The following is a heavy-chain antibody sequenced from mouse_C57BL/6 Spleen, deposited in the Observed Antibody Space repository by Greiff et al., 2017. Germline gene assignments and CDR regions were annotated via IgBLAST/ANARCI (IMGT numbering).Heavy chain of an antibody. CDR2: IYPGDGDT. V-gene: IGHV1-82*01. CDR1: GYAFSSSW. J-gene: IGHJ4*01. CDR3: ARELGNSLDY. Sequence: QVQLQQSGPELVKPGASVTISCKASGYAFSSSWMNWVKQRPGKGLEWMGRIYPGDGDTNYKGKFKGKDTLTADKSSSTAYMQLSSLTSEDSAVYFCARELGNSLDYWGQGTSVTVSS. D-gene: IGHD2-1*01.